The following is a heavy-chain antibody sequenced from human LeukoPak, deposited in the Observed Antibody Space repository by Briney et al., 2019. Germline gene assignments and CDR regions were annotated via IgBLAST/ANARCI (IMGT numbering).Heavy chain of an antibody. Sequence: AGGSLRLSCAASGFSFDDYAMHWVRQAPGKGLEWVSGITGNGGTIAYADPVKGRSTVSRDNAKSSLYLQMSSLRAEDMALYYCVRESGSYYFDYWGQGTLVTVSS. D-gene: IGHD3-22*01. CDR2: ITGNGGTI. J-gene: IGHJ4*02. V-gene: IGHV3-9*03. CDR1: GFSFDDYA. CDR3: VRESGSYYFDY.